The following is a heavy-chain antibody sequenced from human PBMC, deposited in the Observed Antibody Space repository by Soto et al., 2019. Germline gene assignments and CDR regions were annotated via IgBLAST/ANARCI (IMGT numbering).Heavy chain of an antibody. V-gene: IGHV3-33*01. CDR3: ARDGYCTNGVCYRPKGMDV. Sequence: GGSLRLSCAASGFTFSSYGMHWVRQAPGKGLEWVAVIWYDGSNKYYADSVKGRFTISRDNSKNTLYLQMNSLRAEDTAVYYCARDGYCTNGVCYRPKGMDVWGQGTTVTVSS. D-gene: IGHD2-8*01. J-gene: IGHJ6*02. CDR2: IWYDGSNK. CDR1: GFTFSSYG.